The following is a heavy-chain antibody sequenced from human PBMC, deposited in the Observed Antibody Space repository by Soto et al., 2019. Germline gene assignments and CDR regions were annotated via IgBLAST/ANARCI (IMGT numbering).Heavy chain of an antibody. D-gene: IGHD3-3*01. CDR2: ISAYNGNT. CDR1: GYTFTSYG. J-gene: IGHJ4*02. CDR3: ARDITIFGVVIRASFDY. V-gene: IGHV1-18*01. Sequence: ASVKVSCKASGYTFTSYGISWVRQAPGQGLEWMGWISAYNGNTNYAQKLQGRVTMTTDTSTSTAYMELRCLRSDDTAVYYCARDITIFGVVIRASFDYWGQGTLVTVSS.